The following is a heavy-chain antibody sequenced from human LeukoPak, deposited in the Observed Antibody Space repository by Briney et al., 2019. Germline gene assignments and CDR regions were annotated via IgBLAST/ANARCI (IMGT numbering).Heavy chain of an antibody. Sequence: GGSLRLSCAASGFRFSRYWMTWVRQAPGKGQEWVANIKQDGSAKSYVDSVKGRFTISRDNAKNSLYLQMNSLRDDDTGVYYCASQPAAADVDYWGQGTLVTVSS. V-gene: IGHV3-7*03. CDR1: GFRFSRYW. CDR2: IKQDGSAK. CDR3: ASQPAAADVDY. J-gene: IGHJ4*02. D-gene: IGHD2-2*01.